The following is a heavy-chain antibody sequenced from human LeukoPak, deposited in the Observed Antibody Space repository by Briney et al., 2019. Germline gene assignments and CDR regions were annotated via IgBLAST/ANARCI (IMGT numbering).Heavy chain of an antibody. CDR1: GGSISSQF. CDR3: ARGGANWGWQYDY. J-gene: IGHJ4*02. CDR2: IYYSGST. Sequence: SETLSLTCTVSGGSISSQFWSWIRQPPGKGLEWIGYIYYSGSTNYNPSLESRVTISADTSRNQFSLKLSSVTAADTAVYYCARGGANWGWQYDYWGQGTLVTASS. V-gene: IGHV4-59*11. D-gene: IGHD7-27*01.